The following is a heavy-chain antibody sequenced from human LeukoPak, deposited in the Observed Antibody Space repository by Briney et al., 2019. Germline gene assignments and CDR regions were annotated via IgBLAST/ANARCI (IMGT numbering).Heavy chain of an antibody. Sequence: PSETLSLTCAVYGGSFSGYYWSWIRQPPGKGLEWIGEINHSGSTNYNPSLKSRVTISVDTSKNQFSLKLSSVTAADTAVYYCARGVFVTMVRGAFDYWGQGTLVTVSS. J-gene: IGHJ4*02. CDR1: GGSFSGYY. D-gene: IGHD3-10*01. CDR3: ARGVFVTMVRGAFDY. V-gene: IGHV4-34*01. CDR2: INHSGST.